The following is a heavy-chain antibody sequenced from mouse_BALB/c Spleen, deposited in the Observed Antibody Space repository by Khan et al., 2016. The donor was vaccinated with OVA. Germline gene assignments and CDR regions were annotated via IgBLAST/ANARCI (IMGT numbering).Heavy chain of an antibody. D-gene: IGHD2-1*01. J-gene: IGHJ4*01. CDR3: ARDGNYMDY. CDR1: GYSITSGYS. Sequence: EVQLQESGPDLVKPSQSLSLTCTVTGYSITSGYSWHWIRQFPGNKLEWMGYIYHSGSINYNPSLKSRFSITRDTSKNLFFLQLNSLTTEDTATDYCARDGNYMDYWGQGTSVTVSS. CDR2: IYHSGSI. V-gene: IGHV3-1*02.